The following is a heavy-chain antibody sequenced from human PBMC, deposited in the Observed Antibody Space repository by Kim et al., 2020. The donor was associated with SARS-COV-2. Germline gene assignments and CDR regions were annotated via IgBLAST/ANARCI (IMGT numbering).Heavy chain of an antibody. J-gene: IGHJ6*02. CDR3: ARFGPNLNYYDSSGYYYPGGMDV. CDR2: IYSGGST. CDR1: GFTVSSNY. Sequence: GGSLRLSCAASGFTVSSNYMSWVRQAPGKGLEWASVIYSGGSTYYADSVKGRFTISRHNSKNTLYLQMNSLRAEDTAVYYCARFGPNLNYYDSSGYYYPGGMDVWGQGTTVTVSS. V-gene: IGHV3-53*04. D-gene: IGHD3-22*01.